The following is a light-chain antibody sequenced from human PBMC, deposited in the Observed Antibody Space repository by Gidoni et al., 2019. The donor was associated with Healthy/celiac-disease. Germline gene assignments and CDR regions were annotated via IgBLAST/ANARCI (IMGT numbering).Light chain of an antibody. V-gene: IGLV1-40*01. CDR3: QSYDSSLSGWV. CDR1: SSNIWAGYD. Sequence: QSVLTQPPSVSGAPGQRVTISCTGSSSNIWAGYDVHWYQQLPGTAPKLHIYGNSNRPAGFPDRFSGSKSGTSASLAITGLQAEDEADYYCQSYDSSLSGWVFGGGTKLTVL. CDR2: GNS. J-gene: IGLJ3*02.